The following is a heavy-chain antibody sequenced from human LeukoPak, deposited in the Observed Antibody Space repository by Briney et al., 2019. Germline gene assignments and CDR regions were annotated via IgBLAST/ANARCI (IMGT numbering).Heavy chain of an antibody. CDR2: IFSSGDT. Sequence: PGGSLRLSCAASGFAVGSNYMSWVREAPGSGLEWVSIIFSSGDTYYADSVKGRFTISRDNSKNTLYLQMNSLRAEDTAVFYCARVLVGTTNYFAYWGQGTLVTVSS. V-gene: IGHV3-53*01. J-gene: IGHJ4*02. CDR1: GFAVGSNY. D-gene: IGHD1-26*01. CDR3: ARVLVGTTNYFAY.